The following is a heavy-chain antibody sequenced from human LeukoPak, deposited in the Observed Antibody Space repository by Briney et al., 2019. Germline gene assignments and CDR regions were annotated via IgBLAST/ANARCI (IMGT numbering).Heavy chain of an antibody. J-gene: IGHJ6*02. V-gene: IGHV3-21*01. CDR2: ISSSSSYI. D-gene: IGHD2-2*01. CDR1: GFTFSSYA. CDR3: ASSYCSSTSCYYYYYGMDV. Sequence: PGGSLRLSCAASGFTFSSYAMHWVRQAPGKGLEWVSSISSSSSYIYYADSVKGRFTISRDNAKNSLYLQMNSLRAEDTAVYYCASSYCSSTSCYYYYYGMDVWGQGTTVTVSS.